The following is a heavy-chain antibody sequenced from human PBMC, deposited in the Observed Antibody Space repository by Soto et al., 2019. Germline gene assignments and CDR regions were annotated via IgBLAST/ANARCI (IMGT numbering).Heavy chain of an antibody. Sequence: QVQLVESGGGVVQPGRSLSLSCAASGFTFNNYGMHWVRQAPGKGLEWVAVIWSDGSNKKYADSVKGRFTISRDNSNNTLSLQMNSLRAEDTAVYYCARRGSRTYCVDNWGQGTLVTVSS. D-gene: IGHD3-10*01. V-gene: IGHV3-33*01. CDR1: GFTFNNYG. CDR2: IWSDGSNK. J-gene: IGHJ4*02. CDR3: ARRGSRTYCVDN.